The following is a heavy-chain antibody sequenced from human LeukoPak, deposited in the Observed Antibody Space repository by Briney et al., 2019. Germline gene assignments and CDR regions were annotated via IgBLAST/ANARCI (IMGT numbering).Heavy chain of an antibody. Sequence: GGSLRLSCAASGFTFSSFWMTWVRQAPGKGLEWVANIKSDGSEKFYVDSVKGRFTISRDNAKNSLYLQMNSLRVEDTAVYCCARGGRVGASDYWGQGTLVTVSS. CDR2: IKSDGSEK. CDR3: ARGGRVGASDY. CDR1: GFTFSSFW. J-gene: IGHJ4*02. D-gene: IGHD1-26*01. V-gene: IGHV3-7*01.